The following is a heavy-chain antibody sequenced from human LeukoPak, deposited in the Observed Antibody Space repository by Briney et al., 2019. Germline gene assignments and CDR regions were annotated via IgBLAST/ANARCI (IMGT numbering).Heavy chain of an antibody. Sequence: GGSLRLSCAASGFTFSSYSMNWVRQAPGEGLEWVSSISSSSSYIYYADSVKGRFTISRDNAKNSLYLQMNSLRAEDTAVYYCARDRSAATPDAFDIWGQGTRVTVSS. CDR3: ARDRSAATPDAFDI. J-gene: IGHJ3*02. D-gene: IGHD2-15*01. CDR1: GFTFSSYS. CDR2: ISSSSSYI. V-gene: IGHV3-21*01.